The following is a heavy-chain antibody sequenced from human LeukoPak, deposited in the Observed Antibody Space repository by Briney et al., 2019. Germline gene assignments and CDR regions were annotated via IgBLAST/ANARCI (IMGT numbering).Heavy chain of an antibody. J-gene: IGHJ4*02. CDR3: ARGRSGSGGYYDSSCYYWGYFDY. CDR1: SYTFTSYY. D-gene: IGHD3-22*01. CDR2: INPSGGST. Sequence: GASVKVSCKASSYTFTSYYMHWVRQAPGQGLEWMGIINPSGGSTSYAQKFQGRVTMTRDTSTSTVYMELSSLRSEDTAVYYCARGRSGSGGYYDSSCYYWGYFDYWGQGTLVTVSS. V-gene: IGHV1-46*01.